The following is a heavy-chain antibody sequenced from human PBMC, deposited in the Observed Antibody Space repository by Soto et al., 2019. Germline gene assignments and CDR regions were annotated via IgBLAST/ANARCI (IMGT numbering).Heavy chain of an antibody. Sequence: VQVVESGGDLVQPGGSLRLSCAASGFTFSSSWMNWVRQAPGKGLEWVANTNEDGSAKYHVDSVKGRFTISRDNAKNSLYQQMNHLRGEDTAVYYCGRGRQHAIDIWGQGTRVTVSS. CDR2: TNEDGSAK. CDR3: GRGRQHAIDI. CDR1: GFTFSSSW. D-gene: IGHD6-25*01. V-gene: IGHV3-7*04. J-gene: IGHJ3*02.